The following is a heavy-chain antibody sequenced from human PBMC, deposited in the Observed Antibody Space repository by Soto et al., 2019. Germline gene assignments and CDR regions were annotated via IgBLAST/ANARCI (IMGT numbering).Heavy chain of an antibody. CDR1: GYTFTGYY. Sequence: GASVKVSCKASGYTFTGYYMHWVRQAPGQGLEWMGWINPNSGGTNYAQKFQGRVTMTRDTSISTAYMELSRLRSDDKAVYYCARVPDIVVVVAASSPFDYWGQGTLVTVSS. CDR2: INPNSGGT. CDR3: ARVPDIVVVVAASSPFDY. D-gene: IGHD2-15*01. V-gene: IGHV1-2*02. J-gene: IGHJ4*02.